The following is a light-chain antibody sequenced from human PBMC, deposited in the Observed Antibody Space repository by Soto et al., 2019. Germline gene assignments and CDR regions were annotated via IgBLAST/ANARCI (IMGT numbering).Light chain of an antibody. CDR1: QSVSSSY. V-gene: IGKV3-20*01. CDR2: GAS. J-gene: IGKJ1*01. CDR3: QQYGSSPQT. Sequence: EIVLTQSPGTLSLSPGERATLSCRANQSVSSSYLAWYQQKPGQAPRLLIYGASSRATGIPDRFSGSGSGTDFTFTISRLEPEDFAVYYCQQYGSSPQTFGQGTKVDIK.